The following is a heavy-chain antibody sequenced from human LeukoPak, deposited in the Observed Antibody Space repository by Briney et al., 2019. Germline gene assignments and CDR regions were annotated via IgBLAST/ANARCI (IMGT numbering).Heavy chain of an antibody. V-gene: IGHV3-48*03. Sequence: GGSLRLSCAASGFTFGGYDMNWVRQAPGKGLEWVSYIGSSGGTKYYADPVKGRFTISRDNAKNSMSLQMNSLRAEDTAVYYCAREGAAAGEFDYWGQGTLVTVSS. D-gene: IGHD6-13*01. J-gene: IGHJ4*02. CDR1: GFTFGGYD. CDR3: AREGAAAGEFDY. CDR2: IGSSGGTK.